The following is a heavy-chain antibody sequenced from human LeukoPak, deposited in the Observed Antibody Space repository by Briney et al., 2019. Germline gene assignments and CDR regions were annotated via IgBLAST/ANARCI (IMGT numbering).Heavy chain of an antibody. D-gene: IGHD1-26*01. CDR2: INSDGSTI. CDR3: ARAAYYRFDY. CDR1: GFTFSSYW. J-gene: IGHJ4*02. Sequence: GGSLRLSCAASGFTFSSYWVHWVRHAPGKGLKWVARINSDGSTINHADSVRGRFTISRDNAENTLYLQMSSLRAEDTAIYFCARAAYYRFDYWGQGTLVTVSS. V-gene: IGHV3-74*01.